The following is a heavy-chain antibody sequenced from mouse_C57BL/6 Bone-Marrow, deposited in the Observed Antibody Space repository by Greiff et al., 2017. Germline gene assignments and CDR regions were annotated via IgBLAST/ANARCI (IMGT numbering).Heavy chain of an antibody. CDR2: ISNGGGST. CDR3: ARGRDY. V-gene: IGHV5-12*01. CDR1: GFTFSDYY. Sequence: EVMLMESGGGLVQPGGSLKLSCAASGFTFSDYYMYWVRQTPEKRLEWVAYISNGGGSTYYPDTVKGRFTISRDNAKNTLYLQMSRLKSEDTAMYYCARGRDYWGQGTSVTVSS. J-gene: IGHJ4*01.